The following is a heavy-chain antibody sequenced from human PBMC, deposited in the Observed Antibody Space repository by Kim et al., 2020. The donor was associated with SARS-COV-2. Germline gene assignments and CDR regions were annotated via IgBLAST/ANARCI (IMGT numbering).Heavy chain of an antibody. Sequence: ASVKVSCKASGYTFTTYCIHWVRQAPGQGLEWLGRINPNSGAASYAQRFQGRVTMTRDTSINTAYMELDRLRSDDTAVYYCARGDLTMVRRITGRNWFDPWGQGTLVTVSS. CDR3: ARGDLTMVRRITGRNWFDP. D-gene: IGHD3-10*01. CDR2: INPNSGAA. CDR1: GYTFTTYC. V-gene: IGHV1-2*06. J-gene: IGHJ5*02.